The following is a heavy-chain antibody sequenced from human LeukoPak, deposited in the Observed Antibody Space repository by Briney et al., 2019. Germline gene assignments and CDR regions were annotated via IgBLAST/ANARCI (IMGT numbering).Heavy chain of an antibody. V-gene: IGHV3-30*01. J-gene: IGHJ4*02. CDR2: ISRDGNDR. Sequence: GGSLRLSCAASGFTFSTSVMHWVRQAPGKGLEWVAIISRDGNDRRYAGSVKGRFTISRDNSKNTLSLQMNSLTAEDTAVYYCAKEKATPFDYWGQGTLVTVSS. CDR1: GFTFSTSV. CDR3: AKEKATPFDY. D-gene: IGHD5-12*01.